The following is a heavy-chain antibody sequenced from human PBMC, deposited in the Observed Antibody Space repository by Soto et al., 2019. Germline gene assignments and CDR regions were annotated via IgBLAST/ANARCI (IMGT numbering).Heavy chain of an antibody. V-gene: IGHV4-31*03. J-gene: IGHJ5*02. D-gene: IGHD6-13*01. CDR3: ARVFSDSSSFFDP. CDR1: GGSISSGGYY. CDR2: IYYSGST. Sequence: PSETLSLTCTFSGGSISSGGYYWSWIRQHPGKGLEWIGYIYYSGSTYYNPSLKSRVTISVDTSKSQFSLKLSSVTAADTAVYYCARVFSDSSSFFDPWGQGTLVTVSS.